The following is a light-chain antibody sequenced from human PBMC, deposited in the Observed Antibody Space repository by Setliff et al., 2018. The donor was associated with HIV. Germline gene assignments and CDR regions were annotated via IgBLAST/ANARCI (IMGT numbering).Light chain of an antibody. V-gene: IGLV2-14*03. J-gene: IGLJ3*02. Sequence: QSALTQPTSVSGSPGQSIAISCNGTGSDIGGYNYVSWYQQQPGKAPKLIIYVVNSRPSGISTRFSGSKSGNTASLTISGLQAEDEAVYFCSSYTSTRSWVFGGGTKATVL. CDR2: VVN. CDR3: SSYTSTRSWV. CDR1: GSDIGGYNY.